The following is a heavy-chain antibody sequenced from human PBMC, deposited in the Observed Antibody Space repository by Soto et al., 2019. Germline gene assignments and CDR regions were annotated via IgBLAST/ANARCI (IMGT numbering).Heavy chain of an antibody. CDR3: ARGETDDYGGFLAY. Sequence: GVPLRLWNAAAGFKVGGHYVSWVRKTPGKGLEWVSVIYSGGSTYYADSVKGRFTISRDNSKNTLYLQMNSLRAEDTALYYCARGETDDYGGFLAYLGHGTLVTGSS. V-gene: IGHV3-53*01. J-gene: IGHJ4*01. D-gene: IGHD4-17*01. CDR2: IYSGGST. CDR1: GFKVGGHY.